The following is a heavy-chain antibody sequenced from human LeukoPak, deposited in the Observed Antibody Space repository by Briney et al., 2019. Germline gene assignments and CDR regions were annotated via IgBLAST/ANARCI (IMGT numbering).Heavy chain of an antibody. V-gene: IGHV4-39*01. CDR1: GDSITSYY. CDR2: IYYSGST. Sequence: ETLSLTCSVSGDSITSYYWCWIRQPPGKGLEWIGSIYYSGSTFYNPSLKSRVTISVDTSKNQFSLKLSSVTAADTAVYYCARQGSGRSSDYWGQGTLGTVSS. D-gene: IGHD1-26*01. CDR3: ARQGSGRSSDY. J-gene: IGHJ4*02.